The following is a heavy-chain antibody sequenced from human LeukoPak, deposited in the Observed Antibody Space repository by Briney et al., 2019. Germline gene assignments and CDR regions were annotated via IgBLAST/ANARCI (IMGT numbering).Heavy chain of an antibody. CDR3: ARVNSNSRRWFDP. V-gene: IGHV4-4*02. CDR2: IYHSGST. J-gene: IGHJ5*02. CDR1: GGSISSNNW. Sequence: PSGTLSLTCAVSGGSISSNNWWSWVRQPPGKGLEWVGKIYHSGSTNYNPSLKSRVTISVDTSKNQFSLKLSSVTAADTAVYYCARVNSNSRRWFDPWGQGTLVTVSS. D-gene: IGHD2/OR15-2a*01.